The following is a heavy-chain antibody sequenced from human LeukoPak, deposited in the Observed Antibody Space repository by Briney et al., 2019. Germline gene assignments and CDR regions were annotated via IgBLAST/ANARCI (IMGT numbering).Heavy chain of an antibody. J-gene: IGHJ4*02. CDR3: ARGLYSSSPEGY. CDR2: ISAYNGNT. CDR1: GYTFTSYG. V-gene: IGHV1-18*01. D-gene: IGHD6-6*01. Sequence: ASVKVSCKASGYTFTSYGISWVRQAPGQGLEWMGWISAYNGNTNYAQKLQGRVTITRNTSISTAYMELSSLRSEDTAVYYCARGLYSSSPEGYWGQGTLVTVSS.